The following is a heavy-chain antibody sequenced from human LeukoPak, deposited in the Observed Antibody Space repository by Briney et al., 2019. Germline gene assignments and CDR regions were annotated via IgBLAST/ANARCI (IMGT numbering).Heavy chain of an antibody. Sequence: GRSLRLSCAASGFTFSNYGMHWVRQAPGKGLEWVAVISYDGSNKYYADSVKRRFTISRDNSKTTLYVQMDSLRAEDTAVYYCAKVVGSYYYGMDVWGQGTTVTVSS. CDR2: ISYDGSNK. CDR1: GFTFSNYG. CDR3: AKVVGSYYYGMDV. V-gene: IGHV3-30*18. J-gene: IGHJ6*02. D-gene: IGHD1-26*01.